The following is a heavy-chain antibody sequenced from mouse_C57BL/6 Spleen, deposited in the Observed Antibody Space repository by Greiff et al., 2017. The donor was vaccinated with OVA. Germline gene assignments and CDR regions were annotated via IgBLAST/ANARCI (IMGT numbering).Heavy chain of an antibody. V-gene: IGHV2-5*01. D-gene: IGHD1-1*01. J-gene: IGHJ4*01. CDR2: IWRGGST. Sequence: VQLVESGPGLVQPSQSLSITCTVSGFSLTSYGVHWVRQSPGKGLEWLGVIWRGGSTDYNAAFMSRLSITKDNSKSQVFFKMNSLQADDTAIYYCAKNYYGSNYYAMDYWGQGTSVTVSS. CDR1: GFSLTSYG. CDR3: AKNYYGSNYYAMDY.